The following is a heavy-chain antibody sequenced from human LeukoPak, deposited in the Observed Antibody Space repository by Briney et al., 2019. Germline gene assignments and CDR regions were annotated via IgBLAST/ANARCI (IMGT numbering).Heavy chain of an antibody. J-gene: IGHJ5*02. CDR3: ATNRGYYGSGASRDA. CDR1: GFTFSSYG. Sequence: GGSLRLSCAASGFTFSSYGMHWVRQAPGKGLEWVAVISYDGSNKYYADSVKGRFTISRDNSKNTLYLQMNSLRAEDTAVYYCATNRGYYGSGASRDAWGQGTLVTVSS. V-gene: IGHV3-30*03. D-gene: IGHD3-10*01. CDR2: ISYDGSNK.